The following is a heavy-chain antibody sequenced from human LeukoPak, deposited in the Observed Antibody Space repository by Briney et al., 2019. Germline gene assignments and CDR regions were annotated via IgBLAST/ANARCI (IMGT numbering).Heavy chain of an antibody. V-gene: IGHV4-30-4*01. Sequence: SETLSLTCTVSGGSISSGDYYWSWIRQPPGKGLEWIGYIYYSGSTYYNPSLKSRVTISVDTSKSQFSLKLSSVTAADTAVYYCAAGFGELFDYWGQGTLVTVSS. CDR3: AAGFGELFDY. CDR2: IYYSGST. D-gene: IGHD3-10*01. CDR1: GGSISSGDYY. J-gene: IGHJ4*02.